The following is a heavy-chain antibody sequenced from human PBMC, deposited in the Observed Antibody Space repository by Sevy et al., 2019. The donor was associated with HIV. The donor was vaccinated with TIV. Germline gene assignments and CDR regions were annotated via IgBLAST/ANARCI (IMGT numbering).Heavy chain of an antibody. CDR2: INPNSGGT. V-gene: IGHV1-2*02. CDR1: GYTFTGYY. J-gene: IGHJ4*02. CDR3: ARYSPELNYYDSSGYYYFDY. Sequence: ASVKVSCKASGYTFTGYYMHWVRQAPGQGLEWMGWINPNSGGTNYAQKFQGRVTMTRDTSISTAYMELSRLRSDDTAVYYCARYSPELNYYDSSGYYYFDYWGQGTLVTVSS. D-gene: IGHD3-22*01.